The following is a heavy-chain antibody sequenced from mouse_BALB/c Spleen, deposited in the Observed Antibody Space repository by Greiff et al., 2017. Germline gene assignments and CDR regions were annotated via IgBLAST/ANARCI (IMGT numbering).Heavy chain of an antibody. CDR2: IDPADGNT. J-gene: IGHJ4*01. CDR3: ARGADRGTAMDY. CDR1: GFNIKDSY. V-gene: IGHV14-3*02. D-gene: IGHD3-1*01. Sequence: EVQLQQSGAELVKPGASVKLSCTASGFNIKDSYMHWVKQRPEQGLEWIGRIDPADGNTKYDPKFQGKATITADTSSNTAYLQLSSLTSEDTAVYYCARGADRGTAMDYWGQGTSVTVSS.